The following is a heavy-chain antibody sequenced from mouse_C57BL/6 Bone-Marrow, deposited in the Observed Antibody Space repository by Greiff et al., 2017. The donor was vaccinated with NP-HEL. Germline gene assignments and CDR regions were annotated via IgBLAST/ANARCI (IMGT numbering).Heavy chain of an antibody. CDR3: ARWPYYYAMDY. CDR1: YFAFMASA. CDR2: FTMYSDAT. J-gene: IGHJ4*01. Sequence: LQQSGAELVRPGSSVKLSCKASYFAFMASAMHWVKQRPGHGLEWIGSFTMYSDATEYSENFKGKATLTANNSSSTAYMELSSLTSEDSAVYYCARWPYYYAMDYWGQGTSVTVSS. V-gene: IGHV1-49*01.